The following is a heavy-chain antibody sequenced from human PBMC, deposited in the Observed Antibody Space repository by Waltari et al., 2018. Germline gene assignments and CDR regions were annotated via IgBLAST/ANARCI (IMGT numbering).Heavy chain of an antibody. J-gene: IGHJ6*02. Sequence: QVQLVESGGGLVQPGRSLRLSFAASEFTFSPSALPWVRQAPGKGLEWVAVISYNERNIYYIDSVKGRFTISRDNSKKMLFLQMNSLRAEDTAVYYCARDYCDRTNCHGMDVWGQGTTVTVSS. CDR1: EFTFSPSA. CDR3: ARDYCDRTNCHGMDV. D-gene: IGHD3-22*01. CDR2: ISYNERNI. V-gene: IGHV3-30*04.